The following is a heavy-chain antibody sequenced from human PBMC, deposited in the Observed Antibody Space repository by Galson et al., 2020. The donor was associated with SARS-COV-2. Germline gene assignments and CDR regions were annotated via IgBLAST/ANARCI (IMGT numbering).Heavy chain of an antibody. D-gene: IGHD3-3*01. CDR3: ARGGYYDPRSVDY. CDR1: GGSISSYY. J-gene: IGHJ4*02. V-gene: IGHV4-59*01. CDR2: IYYSGST. Sequence: SETLSLTCTVSGGSISSYYWSWIRQPPGKGLEWIGYIYYSGSTNYNPSLKSRVTISVDTSKNQFSLKLSSVTAADTAVYYCARGGYYDPRSVDYWGQGTLVTVSS.